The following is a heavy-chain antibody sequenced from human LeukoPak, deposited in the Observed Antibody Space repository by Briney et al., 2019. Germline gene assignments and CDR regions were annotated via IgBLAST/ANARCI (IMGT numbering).Heavy chain of an antibody. CDR1: GFTFSSYG. CDR3: AKDLRGFWSGPDAFDI. J-gene: IGHJ3*02. D-gene: IGHD3-3*01. CDR2: IRYDGSNK. Sequence: PGGSLRLSCAASGFTFSSYGMHWVRQAPGKGLEWVAFIRYDGSNKYYADSVKGRFTISRDNSKNTLYLQMNSLRAEDTAVYYCAKDLRGFWSGPDAFDIWGQGTMVTVSS. V-gene: IGHV3-30*02.